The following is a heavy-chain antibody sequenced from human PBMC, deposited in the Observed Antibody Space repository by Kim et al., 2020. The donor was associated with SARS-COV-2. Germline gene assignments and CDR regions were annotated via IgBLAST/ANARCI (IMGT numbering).Heavy chain of an antibody. CDR1: GFTFSSYS. CDR2: XSSSSSYI. J-gene: IGHJ6*01. D-gene: IGHD3-10*01. V-gene: IGHV3-21*01. Sequence: GGSLRLSCAASGFTFSSYSMNWVRQAPGKGLEWVSSXSSSSSYIYYTDSVKGXFTISRDNAKNSLYLQMNSLRXEDXXVXXXAXVPXSMVWAYYYGMXV. CDR3: AXVPXSMVWAYYYGMXV.